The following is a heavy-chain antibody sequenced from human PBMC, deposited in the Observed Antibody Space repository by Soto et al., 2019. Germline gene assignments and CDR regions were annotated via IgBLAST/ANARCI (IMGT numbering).Heavy chain of an antibody. Sequence: GESLKISCAASGFTFSSYAMSWVRQAPGKGLEWVSAISGSGGSTYYADSVKGRFTISRDNSKNTLYLQMNSLRAEDTAVYYCAKGIVIAAPGAFDYWGQGTLVTVSS. J-gene: IGHJ4*02. V-gene: IGHV3-23*01. D-gene: IGHD6-13*01. CDR2: ISGSGGST. CDR1: GFTFSSYA. CDR3: AKGIVIAAPGAFDY.